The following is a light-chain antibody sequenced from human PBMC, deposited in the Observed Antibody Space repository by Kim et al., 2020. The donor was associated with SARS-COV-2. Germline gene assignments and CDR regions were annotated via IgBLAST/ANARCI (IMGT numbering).Light chain of an antibody. J-gene: IGLJ2*01. CDR1: SLRSYY. Sequence: SSELTQDPAVSVALGQTVRITCQGDSLRSYYASWYQQKPGQAPVLVIYGKNNRPSGIPDRFSGSRSGNTASLTITGAQAEDEADYNCNSRDSSGNHLVFGGGTQLTVL. CDR2: GKN. CDR3: NSRDSSGNHLV. V-gene: IGLV3-19*01.